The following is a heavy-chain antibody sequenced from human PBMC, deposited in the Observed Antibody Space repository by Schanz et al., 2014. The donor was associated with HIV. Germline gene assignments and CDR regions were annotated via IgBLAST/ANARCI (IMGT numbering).Heavy chain of an antibody. D-gene: IGHD3-3*01. CDR3: ARGWTGYYTSFDY. Sequence: QVQLVQSGAEVKKPGPSVKVSCKASGGTFSNYPVSWVRQAPGQGLEWMGGIIPIFGTTDYAQEFQGRVKITADESTTTVYMELSSLRSEDTAVYYCARGWTGYYTSFDYWGQGTLVTVSS. CDR2: IIPIFGTT. V-gene: IGHV1-69*01. J-gene: IGHJ4*02. CDR1: GGTFSNYP.